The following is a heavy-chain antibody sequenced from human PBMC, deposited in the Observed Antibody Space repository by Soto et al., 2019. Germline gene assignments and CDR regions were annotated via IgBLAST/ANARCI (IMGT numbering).Heavy chain of an antibody. J-gene: IGHJ6*02. CDR1: GYTITGRQ. V-gene: IGHV1-69*13. D-gene: IGHD1-1*01. CDR2: IISMYGTA. CDR3: ARGGKERFRGSGMDV. Sequence: SVKVSCKASGYTITGRQMYWVRQAPGQGLEWIGEIISMYGTAMYAQKFQGRVTIIADESASTAYMELSSLRSEDTAVYYCARGGKERFRGSGMDVWGQGTTVTVSS.